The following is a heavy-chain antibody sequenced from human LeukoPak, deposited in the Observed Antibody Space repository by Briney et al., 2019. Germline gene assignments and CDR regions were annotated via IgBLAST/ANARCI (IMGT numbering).Heavy chain of an antibody. CDR1: GFTFSSYS. V-gene: IGHV3-7*01. CDR2: IKQDGSEK. J-gene: IGHJ5*02. D-gene: IGHD3-10*01. CDR3: ARDVAPPQLLWFGELLNWFDP. Sequence: GGSLRLSCAASGFTFSSYSMNWVRQAPGKGLEWVANIKQDGSEKYYVDSVKGRFTISRDNAKNSLYLQMNSLRAEDTAVYYCARDVAPPQLLWFGELLNWFDPWGQGTLVTVSS.